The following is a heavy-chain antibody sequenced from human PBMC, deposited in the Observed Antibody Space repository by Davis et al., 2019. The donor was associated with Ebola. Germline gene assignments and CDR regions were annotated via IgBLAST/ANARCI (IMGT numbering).Heavy chain of an antibody. Sequence: GESLKISCAASGFTFSSYSMNWVRQAPGKGLEWVANIKQDGSEKYYVDSVKGRFTISRDNAKNSLYLQMNSLRAEDTAVYYCARDVRVGWGQGTLVTVSS. CDR3: ARDVRVG. V-gene: IGHV3-7*03. CDR2: IKQDGSEK. CDR1: GFTFSSYS. D-gene: IGHD1-26*01. J-gene: IGHJ4*02.